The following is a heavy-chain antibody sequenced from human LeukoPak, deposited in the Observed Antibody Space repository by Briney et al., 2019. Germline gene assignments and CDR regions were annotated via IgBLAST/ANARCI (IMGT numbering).Heavy chain of an antibody. D-gene: IGHD3-10*01. Sequence: GGSLRLSCAASGFTFSSYSMNWVRQAPGKGLEWVSSISSSSSYIYYADSVKGRFTISRDNAKNSLYLQMNSLRAEDTAVYYCARDRWSYYNLYYYYYGMDVWGQGTTVTVSS. CDR2: ISSSSSYI. V-gene: IGHV3-21*04. CDR3: ARDRWSYYNLYYYYYGMDV. J-gene: IGHJ6*02. CDR1: GFTFSSYS.